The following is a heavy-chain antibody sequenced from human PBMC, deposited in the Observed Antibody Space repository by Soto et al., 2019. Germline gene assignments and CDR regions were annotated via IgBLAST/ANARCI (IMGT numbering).Heavy chain of an antibody. V-gene: IGHV1-18*01. D-gene: IGHD3-22*01. CDR1: GYTFISYG. Sequence: QVQLVQSGAEVKKPGASVKVSCKASGYTFISYGISWVRQAPGQGLEWMGWISTFNGTTNYAQNVQGRVTMTTDTSTTTAYMELRSLKSDDTAVYYCARDRVPKSSGYFPFDYWGQGTLVTVSS. CDR3: ARDRVPKSSGYFPFDY. J-gene: IGHJ4*02. CDR2: ISTFNGTT.